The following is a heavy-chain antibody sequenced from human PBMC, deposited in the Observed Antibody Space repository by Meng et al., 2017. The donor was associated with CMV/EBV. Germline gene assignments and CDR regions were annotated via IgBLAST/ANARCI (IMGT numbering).Heavy chain of an antibody. Sequence: SVKVSCKASGGTFSSYAISWVRQAPGQGLEWMGGIIPIFGTANYAQKFQGRVTITPDESTSTAYMELSSLRSEDTAVYYCARDQTIHQHLGDGWFDPWGQGTLVTVSS. CDR3: ARDQTIHQHLGDGWFDP. J-gene: IGHJ5*02. CDR2: IIPIFGTA. CDR1: GGTFSSYA. D-gene: IGHD6-13*01. V-gene: IGHV1-69*13.